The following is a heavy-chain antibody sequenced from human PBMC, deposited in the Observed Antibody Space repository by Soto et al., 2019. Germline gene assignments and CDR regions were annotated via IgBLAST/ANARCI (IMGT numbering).Heavy chain of an antibody. V-gene: IGHV3-7*01. D-gene: IGHD3-22*01. CDR3: ARDEAKGDRPNKSYYYYYYMDV. Sequence: GGSLRLSCAASGFTFSSYWMSWVRQAPGKGLEWVANIKQDGSEKYYVDSVKGRFTISRDNAKNSLYLQMNSLRAEDTAVYYCARDEAKGDRPNKSYYYYYYMDVWGKGTTVTVSS. CDR1: GFTFSSYW. CDR2: IKQDGSEK. J-gene: IGHJ6*03.